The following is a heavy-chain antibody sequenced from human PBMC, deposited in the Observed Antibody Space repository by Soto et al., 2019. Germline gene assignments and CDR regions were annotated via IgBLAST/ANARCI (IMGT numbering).Heavy chain of an antibody. Sequence: EVQLVESGGGLVQPGGSLRLSCAASGFTFSSYWMHWVRQAPGKGLVWVSRINSDGSSTGYADSVMGRFTISRDNAKNTLDMKRSGLRAAETAVYYCARDQGYWGEGSCYVAGYWGQGTLVTVSS. V-gene: IGHV3-74*01. CDR1: GFTFSSYW. D-gene: IGHD2-15*01. CDR3: ARDQGYWGEGSCYVAGY. CDR2: INSDGSST. J-gene: IGHJ4*02.